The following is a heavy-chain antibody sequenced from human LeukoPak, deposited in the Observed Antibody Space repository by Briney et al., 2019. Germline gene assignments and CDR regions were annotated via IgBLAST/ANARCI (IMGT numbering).Heavy chain of an antibody. V-gene: IGHV4-59*08. J-gene: IGHJ4*02. CDR2: IYYSGST. Sequence: SETLSLTCTVSGGSVSSYYWSWIRQPPGKGLEWIGYIYYSGSTNYNPSLKSRVTISVDTSKNQFSLKLSSVTAADTAVYYCARAKRYDTYYFDYWGQGTLVTVSS. CDR3: ARAKRYDTYYFDY. D-gene: IGHD3-3*01. CDR1: GGSVSSYY.